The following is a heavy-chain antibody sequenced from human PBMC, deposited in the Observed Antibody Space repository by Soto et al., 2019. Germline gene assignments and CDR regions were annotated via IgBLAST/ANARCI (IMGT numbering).Heavy chain of an antibody. CDR2: IYSGGST. CDR1: GFTFSSNY. V-gene: IGHV3-53*01. CDR3: ATRPLLPGAP. J-gene: IGHJ3*01. D-gene: IGHD3-22*01. Sequence: EVQLVESGGGLIQPGGSLRLSCAASGFTFSSNYMNWVRQAPGKGLEWVSLIYSGGSTYYADSVKGRFTISRDNSKNTLYLQMSSLRAEDTAVYHCATRPLLPGAPWGQGTMVTVSS.